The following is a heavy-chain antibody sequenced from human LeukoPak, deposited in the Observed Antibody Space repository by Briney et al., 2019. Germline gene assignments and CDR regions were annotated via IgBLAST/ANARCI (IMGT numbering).Heavy chain of an antibody. D-gene: IGHD2-21*02. V-gene: IGHV3-23*01. CDR3: AKDHRAYCGGDWPFDY. J-gene: IGHJ4*02. CDR2: ISGSGVNT. Sequence: PGGSLRLSCAASGFTFSSYAMNWVRQAPGKGLEWVSAISGSGVNTYYADSVKGRFTISRDNSKNTLYLQMNSLRAEDTAVYYCAKDHRAYCGGDWPFDYWGQGTLVTVSS. CDR1: GFTFSSYA.